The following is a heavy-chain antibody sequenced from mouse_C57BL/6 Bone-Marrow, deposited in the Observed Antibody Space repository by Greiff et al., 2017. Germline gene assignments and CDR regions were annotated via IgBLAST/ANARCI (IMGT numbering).Heavy chain of an antibody. CDR1: GFNIKDDY. CDR2: IDPANGDT. D-gene: IGHD2-2*01. CDR3: TTGLRRVYYFDY. J-gene: IGHJ2*01. Sequence: VQLQQSVAELVRPGASVKLSCTASGFNIKDDYMHWVKQRPEQGLEWIGWIDPANGDTEYASQFQGKATITADTSSNTAYLQLSSLTSEDTAVDYCTTGLRRVYYFDYWGQGTTVTVSS. V-gene: IGHV14-4*01.